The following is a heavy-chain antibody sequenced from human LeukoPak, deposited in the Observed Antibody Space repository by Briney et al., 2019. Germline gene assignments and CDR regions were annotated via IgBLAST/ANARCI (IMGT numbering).Heavy chain of an antibody. V-gene: IGHV4-39*01. CDR1: GVPVGSRSYY. Sequence: PSETLSLTCNVSGVPVGSRSYYWDWIRQPPGKGLEWIGTIYYTGSSYYNPSLKSRVTISGDTSKNQVSLTLSSATAADTAMYYCARHPEVSFNRGLILRWGFDFWGQGILVTVSS. CDR3: ARHPEVSFNRGLILRWGFDF. D-gene: IGHD4-23*01. J-gene: IGHJ4*02. CDR2: IYYTGSS.